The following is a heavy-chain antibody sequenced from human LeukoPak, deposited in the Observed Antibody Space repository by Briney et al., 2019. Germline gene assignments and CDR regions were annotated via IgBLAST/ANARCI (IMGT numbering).Heavy chain of an antibody. D-gene: IGHD3-10*01. Sequence: GGSLRLSCAASGFTVSSSYMSWVRQAPGKGLERVSVIYSGGSTYYADSVKGRFTISRDNSKNTLYLQMNSLRAEDTAVYYCAREEGGFGELWDYYYMDVWGKGTTVTVSS. J-gene: IGHJ6*03. CDR1: GFTVSSSY. CDR2: IYSGGST. CDR3: AREEGGFGELWDYYYMDV. V-gene: IGHV3-53*01.